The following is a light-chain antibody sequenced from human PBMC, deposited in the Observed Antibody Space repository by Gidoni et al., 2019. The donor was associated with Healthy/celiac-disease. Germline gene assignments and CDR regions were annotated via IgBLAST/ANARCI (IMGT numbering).Light chain of an antibody. J-gene: IGKJ1*01. V-gene: IGKV3-15*01. Sequence: ELVMTQSPSTLSVSPGERATLSCRASQSVSSNLAWYQQKPGQAPGLLIYGASTRATGIPARFSGSGSGTEFTLTIRSLQSEDFAVYYCQQYHNWPPTFGQGTKVEIK. CDR2: GAS. CDR3: QQYHNWPPT. CDR1: QSVSSN.